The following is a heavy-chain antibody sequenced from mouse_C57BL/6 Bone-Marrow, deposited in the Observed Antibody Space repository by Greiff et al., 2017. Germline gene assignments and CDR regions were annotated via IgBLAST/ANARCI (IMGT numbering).Heavy chain of an antibody. J-gene: IGHJ2*01. V-gene: IGHV1-18*01. CDR2: INPNNGGT. CDR3: ARGGYDGDYFDY. D-gene: IGHD2-2*01. CDR1: GYTFTDYN. Sequence: SGPELVKPGASVKIPCKASGYTFTDYNMDWVKQSHGKSLEWIGDINPNNGGTIYNQKFKGKATLTVDKSSSTAYMELRSLTSEDPAVYYCARGGYDGDYFDYWGQGTTLTVSS.